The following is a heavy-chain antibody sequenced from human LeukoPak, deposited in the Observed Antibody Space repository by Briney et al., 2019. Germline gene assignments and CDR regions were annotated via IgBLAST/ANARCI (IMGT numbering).Heavy chain of an antibody. J-gene: IGHJ4*02. CDR2: INHSGST. D-gene: IGHD6-13*01. V-gene: IGHV4-34*01. CDR1: GGSFSGYY. Sequence: SETLSLTCAVYGGSFSGYYWSCIRQPPGKGLEWIGEINHSGSTNYNPSLKSRVTISVDTSKNQFSLKLSSVTAADTAVYYCARAGRFTAAAGYWGQGTLVTFSS. CDR3: ARAGRFTAAAGY.